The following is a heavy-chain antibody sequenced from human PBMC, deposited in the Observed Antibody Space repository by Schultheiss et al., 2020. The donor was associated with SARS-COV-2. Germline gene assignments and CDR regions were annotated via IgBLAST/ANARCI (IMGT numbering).Heavy chain of an antibody. CDR2: IYYSGST. CDR3: ARAGITIFGVVTHFDY. CDR1: GGSVSSGSDH. Sequence: SQTLSLTCTVSGGSVSSGSDHWSWIRQPPGKGLEWIGYIYYSGSTYYNPSLKSRVTISVDTSKNQFSLKLSSVTAADTAVYYCARAGITIFGVVTHFDYWGQGTLVTVSS. D-gene: IGHD3-3*01. V-gene: IGHV4-31*03. J-gene: IGHJ4*02.